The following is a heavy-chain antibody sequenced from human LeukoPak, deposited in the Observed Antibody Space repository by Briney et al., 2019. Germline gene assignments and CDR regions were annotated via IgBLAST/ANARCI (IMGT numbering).Heavy chain of an antibody. J-gene: IGHJ1*01. CDR1: GDSIRSSSYY. Sequence: PSETLSLTCTVSGDSIRSSSYYWDWIRQPPGKGLEWIGTIYYSGRTYYNPSLKSRVTISIDTSKNQFSLKLTSVTAADTAVYYCARRRYYDSSGYLDWGQGTLPTVSS. V-gene: IGHV4-39*01. CDR2: IYYSGRT. D-gene: IGHD3-22*01. CDR3: ARRRYYDSSGYLD.